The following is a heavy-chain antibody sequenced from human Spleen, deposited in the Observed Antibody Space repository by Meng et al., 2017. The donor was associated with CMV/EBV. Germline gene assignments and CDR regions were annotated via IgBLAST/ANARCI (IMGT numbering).Heavy chain of an antibody. V-gene: IGHV1-2*02. D-gene: IGHD3-3*01. CDR1: GYTFTGYY. J-gene: IGHJ3*02. CDR2: INPNSGGT. Sequence: ASVKVSCKASGYTFTGYYMHWVRQAPGQGLEWMGWINPNSGGTNYAQKFQGRVTMTRNTSPNTVYMEMTSLTSEDTAVYYCARRPIFGVDVAINAFDIWGQGTMVTVSS. CDR3: ARRPIFGVDVAINAFDI.